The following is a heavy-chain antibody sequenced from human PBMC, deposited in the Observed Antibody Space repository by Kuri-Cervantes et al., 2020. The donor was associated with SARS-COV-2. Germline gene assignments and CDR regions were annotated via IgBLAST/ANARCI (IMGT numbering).Heavy chain of an antibody. V-gene: IGHV1-2*02. Sequence: ASVKVSCKASGYTFTGYYIHWVRQAPGHGLEWMGWINPSGGGTHYSQKFQDRVTMTRDTSIATAYMELNRLGSDDTAVYYCARDVGFSVLLYWFDPWGQGTLVTVSS. CDR1: GYTFTGYY. CDR3: ARDVGFSVLLYWFDP. CDR2: INPSGGGT. D-gene: IGHD2-2*01. J-gene: IGHJ5*02.